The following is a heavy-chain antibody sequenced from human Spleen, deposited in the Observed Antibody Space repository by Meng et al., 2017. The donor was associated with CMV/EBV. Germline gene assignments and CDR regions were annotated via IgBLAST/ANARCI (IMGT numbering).Heavy chain of an antibody. V-gene: IGHV3-23*01. J-gene: IGHJ4*02. CDR1: GFTFSSYA. Sequence: GGSLRLSCAASGFTFSSYAMSWVRQAPGKGLEWVSGISASGGTTYYSDSVKGRSTIFRDNPENTLYLQMNSLRAEDTAVYYCAKHVWFGELFFDSWGQGTLVTVSS. CDR2: ISASGGTT. CDR3: AKHVWFGELFFDS. D-gene: IGHD3-10*01.